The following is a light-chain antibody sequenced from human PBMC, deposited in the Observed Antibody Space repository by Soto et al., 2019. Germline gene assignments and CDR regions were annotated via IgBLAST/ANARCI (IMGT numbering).Light chain of an antibody. V-gene: IGKV3-15*01. CDR2: GAS. J-gene: IGKJ2*01. Sequence: EIVMTQSPATLSVSPGERATLSCRASQSVSSNLAWFQQKPGQAPRLLIYGASTRATGIPARFSGSGSGTEFTLTISSLQSEDLAGYYCLQDSNYPRTFGQGTKLEIK. CDR1: QSVSSN. CDR3: LQDSNYPRT.